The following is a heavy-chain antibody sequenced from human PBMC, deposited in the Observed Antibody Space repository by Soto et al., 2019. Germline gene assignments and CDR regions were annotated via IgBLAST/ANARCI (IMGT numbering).Heavy chain of an antibody. V-gene: IGHV3-30-3*01. CDR1: GFTFSSYA. CDR3: ATTDHSKRSLWGNWNYGRTNVVGLNYFDY. Sequence: WGSLRLSCAASGFTFSSYAMHWVRQAPGKGLEWVAVISYDGSNKYYADSVKGRFTISRDNSKNTLYLQMNSLRAEDTAVYYCATTDHSKRSLWGNWNYGRTNVVGLNYFDYWGQGTLVTVSS. CDR2: ISYDGSNK. D-gene: IGHD1-7*01. J-gene: IGHJ4*02.